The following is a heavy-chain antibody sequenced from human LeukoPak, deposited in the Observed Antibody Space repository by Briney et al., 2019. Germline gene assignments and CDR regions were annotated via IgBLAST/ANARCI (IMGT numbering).Heavy chain of an antibody. D-gene: IGHD3-22*01. CDR1: GGTFSSYA. CDR3: ATHRISRYDSSGYHFDY. V-gene: IGHV1-69*04. J-gene: IGHJ4*02. CDR2: IIPILGIA. Sequence: ASVKVSCKASGGTFSSYAISWVRQAPGQGLEWMGRIIPILGIANYAQKFQGRVTMTEDTSTDTAYMELSSLRSEDTAVYYCATHRISRYDSSGYHFDYWGQGTLVTVSS.